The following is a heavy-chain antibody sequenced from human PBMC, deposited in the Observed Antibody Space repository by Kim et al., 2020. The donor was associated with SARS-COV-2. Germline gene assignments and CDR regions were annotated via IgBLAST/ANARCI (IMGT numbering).Heavy chain of an antibody. D-gene: IGHD2-15*01. CDR2: ITGSSSKT. V-gene: IGHV3-23*01. CDR1: GFTFSSYG. J-gene: IGHJ4*02. CDR3: AKGVASGGSYFDS. Sequence: GGSLRLSCAASGFTFSSYGMSWVRQAPGKGLERVSGITGSSSKTYYADAVKGRFTISRDNSKNTLYLQMNGLRAEDTAIYYCAKGVASGGSYFDSWGQG.